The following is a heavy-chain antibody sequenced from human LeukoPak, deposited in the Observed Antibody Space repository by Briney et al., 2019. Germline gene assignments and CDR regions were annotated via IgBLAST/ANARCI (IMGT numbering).Heavy chain of an antibody. CDR1: GFTFNNYP. D-gene: IGHD6-19*01. CDR2: VSYDGSNE. J-gene: IGHJ4*02. Sequence: GGSLRLSCAASGFTFNNYPIHWVRQAPGKGLEWVAVVSYDGSNENYADSVKGRFTISRDNSKNTVYLQMNSLRPEDTAVYYCASGIAVAGPTDYWGQGTLVTVSS. V-gene: IGHV3-30*04. CDR3: ASGIAVAGPTDY.